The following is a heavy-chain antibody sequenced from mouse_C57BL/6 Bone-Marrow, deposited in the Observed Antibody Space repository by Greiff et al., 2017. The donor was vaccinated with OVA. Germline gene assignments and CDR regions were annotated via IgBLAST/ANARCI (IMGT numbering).Heavy chain of an antibody. CDR3: AREVNTTVVAFDY. Sequence: QVQLQQPGAELVKPGASVKLSCKASGYTFTSYWMQWVKQRPGQGLEWIGEIDPSDSSTNYNQKFKGKATLTVDTSSSTAYMQLSSLTSEDSAVYYGAREVNTTVVAFDYWGQGTTLTVSA. CDR2: IDPSDSST. CDR1: GYTFTSYW. V-gene: IGHV1-50*01. D-gene: IGHD1-1*01. J-gene: IGHJ2*01.